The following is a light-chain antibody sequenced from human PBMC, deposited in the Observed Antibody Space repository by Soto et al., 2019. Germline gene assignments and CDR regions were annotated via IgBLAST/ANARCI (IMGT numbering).Light chain of an antibody. CDR1: QSVSSNY. CDR3: QQRSNWPLT. V-gene: IGKV3D-20*02. CDR2: GAS. J-gene: IGKJ4*01. Sequence: ESVLTQSPGTLSLSPGERATLSFMASQSVSSNYLAWYQQKPGQAPRLLIYGASSRATGIPARFSGSGSGTDFTLTISSLEPGDFALYYCQQRSNWPLTFGGGTKVDIK.